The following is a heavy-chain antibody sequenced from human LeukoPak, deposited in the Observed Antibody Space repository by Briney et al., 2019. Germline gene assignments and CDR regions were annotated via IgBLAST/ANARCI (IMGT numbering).Heavy chain of an antibody. CDR2: ISFSGTNT. D-gene: IGHD6-25*01. V-gene: IGHV3-23*01. J-gene: IGHJ5*02. Sequence: PGGSLRLSCAASGFTFSSYAMSWVRQAPGKGLEWVSAISFSGTNTYYADSVKGRSTISRDNSKNTLFLQMNSLRAEDTAVYFCAKEVKAATNWFDPWGQGTLVTVSS. CDR3: AKEVKAATNWFDP. CDR1: GFTFSSYA.